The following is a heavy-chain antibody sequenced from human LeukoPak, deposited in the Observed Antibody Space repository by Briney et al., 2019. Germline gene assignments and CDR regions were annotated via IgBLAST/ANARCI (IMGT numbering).Heavy chain of an antibody. V-gene: IGHV1-69*06. CDR1: GGTFSSYA. D-gene: IGHD6-13*01. Sequence: SVKVSCKASGGTFSSYAISWVRQAPGQGLGWMGGIIPIFGTANYAQKFQGRVTITADKSTSTAYMELSSLRSEDTAVYYCAREGTHAAGIFDYWGQGTLVTVSS. CDR2: IIPIFGTA. J-gene: IGHJ4*02. CDR3: AREGTHAAGIFDY.